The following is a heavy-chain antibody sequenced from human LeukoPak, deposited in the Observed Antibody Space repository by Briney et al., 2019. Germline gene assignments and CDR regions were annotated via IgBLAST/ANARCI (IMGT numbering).Heavy chain of an antibody. CDR1: GGSISSYY. D-gene: IGHD4-17*01. J-gene: IGHJ5*02. CDR3: ARVGFDYGEVWFDP. CDR2: IYYTGST. Sequence: SETLSLTCPVYGGSISSYYWNWIRQPPGKGLEWIGHIYYTGSTSYNASLRSRVMISMDTFKNQFALKLSSVTAADTAVYYCARVGFDYGEVWFDPWGQGTLVTVSS. V-gene: IGHV4-59*01.